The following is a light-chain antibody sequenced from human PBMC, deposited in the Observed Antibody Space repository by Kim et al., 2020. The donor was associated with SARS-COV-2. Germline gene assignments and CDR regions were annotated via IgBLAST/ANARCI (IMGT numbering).Light chain of an antibody. CDR2: KAS. Sequence: SVGDRVTITCRASQSISTWLAWYQQKPGKAPTLLIYKASNLESGVPSRFSGRGSGTEFTLTISNLQPDDFATYYCQQYDSKSPRTFGQGTEVEVK. CDR3: QQYDSKSPRT. CDR1: QSISTW. V-gene: IGKV1-5*03. J-gene: IGKJ1*01.